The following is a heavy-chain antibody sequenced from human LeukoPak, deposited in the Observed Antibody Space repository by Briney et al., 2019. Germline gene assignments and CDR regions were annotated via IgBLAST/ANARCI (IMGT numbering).Heavy chain of an antibody. CDR1: GFSFRSYG. CDR3: ARDSERGHYGGKSDPIEH. Sequence: AGGSLRLSCAASGFSFRSYGMNWVRQAPGKGLEWVSSITSSSSSIYYADSVKGRFTISRHNAKNSLYLQMNSLRAEDTAVYYCARDSERGHYGGKSDPIEHSGQGTPVTVSS. V-gene: IGHV3-21*01. D-gene: IGHD4-23*01. J-gene: IGHJ1*01. CDR2: ITSSSSSI.